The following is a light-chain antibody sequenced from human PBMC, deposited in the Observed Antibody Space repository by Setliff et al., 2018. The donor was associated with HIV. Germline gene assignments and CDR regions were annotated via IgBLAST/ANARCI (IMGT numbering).Light chain of an antibody. CDR1: SSDIGNYKY. CDR2: DVS. CDR3: SSYTTTNSVV. V-gene: IGLV2-14*03. J-gene: IGLJ2*01. Sequence: QSALTQPASVSGSPGQSINISCTGTSSDIGNYKYVSWYQQHPGKAPKLFIYDVSNRLSAVSNRFSCSKSGNTASLTISGLVADDEADYYCSSYTTTNSVVFCGGTKGTV.